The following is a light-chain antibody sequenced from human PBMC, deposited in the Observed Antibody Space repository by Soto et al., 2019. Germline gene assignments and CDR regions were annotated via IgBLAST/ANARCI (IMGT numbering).Light chain of an antibody. V-gene: IGKV1D-12*01. J-gene: IGKJ5*01. Sequence: DIQMTQSPSSVSPSVGDRVTITCRASQGIDNWLAWYQQKPGKAPNLLIFPASTLQSGVPSRFSGSGSGTDFTLTISSLQPEDFATYYCQANNFPLTFGQGTRLEI. CDR3: QANNFPLT. CDR1: QGIDNW. CDR2: PAS.